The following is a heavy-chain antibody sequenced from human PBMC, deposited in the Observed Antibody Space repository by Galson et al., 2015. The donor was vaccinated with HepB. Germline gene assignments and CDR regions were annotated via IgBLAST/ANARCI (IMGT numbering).Heavy chain of an antibody. CDR2: IIPILGIA. D-gene: IGHD3-10*01. CDR3: ARRNPVRGVIGGWFDP. V-gene: IGHV1-69*04. J-gene: IGHJ5*02. Sequence: SVKVSCKASGGTFSNYAISWVRQAPGQGLEWMGRIIPILGIANYAQKFQGRVTITADKSTSTAYMELSSLRSEDTAVYYCARRNPVRGVIGGWFDPWGQGILVTVSS. CDR1: GGTFSNYA.